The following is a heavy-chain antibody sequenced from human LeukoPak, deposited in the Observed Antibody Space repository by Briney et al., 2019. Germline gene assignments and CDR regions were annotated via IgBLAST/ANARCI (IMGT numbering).Heavy chain of an antibody. J-gene: IGHJ3*02. CDR2: ISAYKGNP. Sequence: ASVKVSCKASGYTFTSYGISWVRQAPGQRLERIVWISAYKGNPNSPQKIQDIVTMTKDPSTSTAYMELRSLRSDDTAVYYCARFHLRQGAFDIWGQGTMDTVSS. CDR3: ARFHLRQGAFDI. CDR1: GYTFTSYG. V-gene: IGHV1-18*01.